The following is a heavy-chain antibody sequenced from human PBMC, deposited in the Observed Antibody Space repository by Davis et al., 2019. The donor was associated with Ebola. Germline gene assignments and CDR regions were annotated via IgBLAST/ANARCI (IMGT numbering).Heavy chain of an antibody. Sequence: GESLKISCAASGFTFSGSAMHWVRQAPGKGLVWLSRIKSDGSTKSYADSVKGRFTISRDNAKNTLYLQMDSLRAEDTAVYYCARDGEHYSDLDYWGQGTLVTVSS. CDR2: IKSDGSTK. V-gene: IGHV3-74*01. CDR3: ARDGEHYSDLDY. J-gene: IGHJ4*02. D-gene: IGHD1-26*01. CDR1: GFTFSGSA.